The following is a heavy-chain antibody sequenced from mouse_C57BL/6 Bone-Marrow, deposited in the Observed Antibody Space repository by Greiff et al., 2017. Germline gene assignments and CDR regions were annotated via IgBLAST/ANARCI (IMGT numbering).Heavy chain of an antibody. D-gene: IGHD6-1*01. Sequence: EVKLMESGGGLVQPKGSLKLSCAASGFSFNTYAMNWVRQAPGKGLEWVARIRSKSNNYATYYADSVKDRFTISRDDSESMLYLQMNNLKTEDTAMYYCVSRGSLYAMDYWGQGTSVTVSS. V-gene: IGHV10-1*01. CDR1: GFSFNTYA. CDR2: IRSKSNNYAT. CDR3: VSRGSLYAMDY. J-gene: IGHJ4*01.